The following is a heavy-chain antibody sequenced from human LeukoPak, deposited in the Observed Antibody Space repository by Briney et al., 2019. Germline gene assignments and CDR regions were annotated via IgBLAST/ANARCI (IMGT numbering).Heavy chain of an antibody. V-gene: IGHV4-34*01. CDR2: INYSGST. CDR1: GGSFSGYY. D-gene: IGHD3-22*01. Sequence: SETLSLTCAVYGGSFSGYYWSWLRQPPGKGLEWIGEINYSGSTNYNPSLKSRVTISVDTSKNQFSLKLSSVTAADTAVYYCARANDCYDSSGYYCYYFDYWGQGTLVTVSS. J-gene: IGHJ4*02. CDR3: ARANDCYDSSGYYCYYFDY.